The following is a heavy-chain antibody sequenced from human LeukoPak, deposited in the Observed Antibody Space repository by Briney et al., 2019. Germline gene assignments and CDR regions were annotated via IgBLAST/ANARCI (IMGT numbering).Heavy chain of an antibody. CDR1: GFSLSTSGVG. Sequence: SGPTLVKPTQTLTLTCTFSGFSLSTSGVGVGWIRQPPGKALEWLALIYWNDDKRYSPSLKSRLTITKDTSKNQVVLTMTNMDPVDTATYYCAHRSMTGTGGWFDPWGQGTLVTVSS. CDR3: AHRSMTGTGGWFDP. D-gene: IGHD1-7*01. J-gene: IGHJ5*02. V-gene: IGHV2-5*01. CDR2: IYWNDDK.